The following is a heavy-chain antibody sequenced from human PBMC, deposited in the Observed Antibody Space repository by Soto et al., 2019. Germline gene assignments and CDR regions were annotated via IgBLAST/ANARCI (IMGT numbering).Heavy chain of an antibody. CDR3: ARGGRTTVNPFDF. CDR2: IYSGGST. CDR1: GFTVSSNY. D-gene: IGHD4-17*01. Sequence: EVQLAESGGGLVQPGGSLRLSCAASGFTVSSNYMSWVRQAPGKGLAWVSLIYSGGSTYYADSVKGRFTISRDISKNTLYLQMNSLRAEDTAVYYCARGGRTTVNPFDFWGHGTLVTVSS. V-gene: IGHV3-66*01. J-gene: IGHJ4*01.